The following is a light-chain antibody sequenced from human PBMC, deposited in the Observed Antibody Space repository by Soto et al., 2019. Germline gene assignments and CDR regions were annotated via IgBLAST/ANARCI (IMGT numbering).Light chain of an antibody. CDR1: SNDVGGYNY. CDR2: EVS. J-gene: IGLJ3*02. CDR3: SSFTGSTTWV. V-gene: IGLV2-14*01. Sequence: QSALTQPASLSGSPGQSITMFCTGTSNDVGGYNYVSWYQQHPGKAPKLIIYEVSNRPSGISSRFSGSKSANTASLTISGIQAEDEAEYYCSSFTGSTTWVFGGGTKLTDL.